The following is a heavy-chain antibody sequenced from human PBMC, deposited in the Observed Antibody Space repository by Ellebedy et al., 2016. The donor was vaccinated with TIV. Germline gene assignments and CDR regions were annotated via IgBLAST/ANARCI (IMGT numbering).Heavy chain of an antibody. CDR2: MNPNSSNT. Sequence: ASVKVSCKTSGYTFTNYDINWVRQATGQGLEWMGWMNPNSSNTGYAQKFQGRVTMTMDTSTSTAYIDLSSLRSDDTAVYYCAREYGMDVWGQGTTVIVSS. V-gene: IGHV1-8*01. CDR1: GYTFTNYD. CDR3: AREYGMDV. J-gene: IGHJ6*02.